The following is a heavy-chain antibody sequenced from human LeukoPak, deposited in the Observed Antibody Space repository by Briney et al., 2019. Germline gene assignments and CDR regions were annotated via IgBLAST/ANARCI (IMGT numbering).Heavy chain of an antibody. D-gene: IGHD3-22*01. J-gene: IGHJ4*02. V-gene: IGHV4-34*01. CDR2: INHSGST. CDR1: GGSFSGYY. Sequence: PSETLSLTCAVYGGSFSGYYWSWIRQPPGKGLEWIGEINHSGSTNYNPSLKSRVTISVDTSKNQFSLKLSFVTAADTAVYYCARVQTYYYDSSGLYYFDYWGQGTLVTVSS. CDR3: ARVQTYYYDSSGLYYFDY.